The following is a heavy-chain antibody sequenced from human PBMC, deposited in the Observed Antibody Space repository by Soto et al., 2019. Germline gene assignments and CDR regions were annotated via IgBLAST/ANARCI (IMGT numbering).Heavy chain of an antibody. CDR2: INAGNGNT. J-gene: IGHJ3*01. CDR1: GYTFTSYA. V-gene: IGHV1-3*01. Sequence: ASVKVSCKASGYTFTSYAMHWVRQAPGQRLEWMGWINAGNGNTKYSQKFQGRVTITRDTSASTAYMELSSLRSEDTAVYYCARWSGSYLINAFALWGHGTMVTVSS. CDR3: ARWSGSYLINAFAL. D-gene: IGHD3-3*01.